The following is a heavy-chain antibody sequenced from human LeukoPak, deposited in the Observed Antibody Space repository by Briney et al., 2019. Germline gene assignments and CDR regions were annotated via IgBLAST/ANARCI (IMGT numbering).Heavy chain of an antibody. J-gene: IGHJ4*02. Sequence: PSETLSLTCAVYGGSFSGYYWSWIRQPPGKGLEWIGEINHSGSTNYNPSLKSRVTISVDTSKNQFSLKLSSVTAVDTAVYYCARDWEYCSSTSCYYYFDYWGQGTLVTVSS. V-gene: IGHV4-34*01. CDR2: INHSGST. CDR3: ARDWEYCSSTSCYYYFDY. CDR1: GGSFSGYY. D-gene: IGHD2-2*01.